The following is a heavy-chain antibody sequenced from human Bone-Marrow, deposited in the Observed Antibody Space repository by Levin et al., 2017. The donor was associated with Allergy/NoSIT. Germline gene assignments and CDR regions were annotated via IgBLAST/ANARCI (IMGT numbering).Heavy chain of an antibody. D-gene: IGHD3-3*01. CDR1: GFTFSSYS. CDR2: ISSSSSYI. V-gene: IGHV3-21*01. J-gene: IGHJ6*02. Sequence: GGSLRLSCAASGFTFSSYSMNWVRQAPGKGLEWVSSISSSSSYIYYADSVKGRFTISRDNAKNSLYLQMNSLRAEDTAVYYCARGADFWSGYHHYYGMDVWGQGTTVTVSS. CDR3: ARGADFWSGYHHYYGMDV.